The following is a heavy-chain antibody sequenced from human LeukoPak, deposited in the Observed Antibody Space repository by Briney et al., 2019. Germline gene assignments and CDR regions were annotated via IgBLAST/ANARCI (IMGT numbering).Heavy chain of an antibody. V-gene: IGHV3-64D*06. J-gene: IGHJ3*02. CDR1: GFTFSSYA. Sequence: GGSLRLSCSASGFTFSSYAMHWVRQAPGKGLEYVSAISSNGGSTYYADSVKGRFTISRDNSKNTLYLQMSSLRAEDTAVYYFVKGRAGVVVPAAIDAFDIWGQGTMVTVSS. CDR3: VKGRAGVVVPAAIDAFDI. D-gene: IGHD2-2*01. CDR2: ISSNGGST.